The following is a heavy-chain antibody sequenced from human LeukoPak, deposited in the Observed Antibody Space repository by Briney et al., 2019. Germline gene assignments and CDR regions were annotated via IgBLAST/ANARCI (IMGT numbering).Heavy chain of an antibody. J-gene: IGHJ4*02. V-gene: IGHV3-66*01. CDR3: VKDQKAAAACFDY. CDR1: GFTVGNNY. Sequence: PGGSLRLSCAASGFTVGNNYMSWVRQAPGKALEWVSVLYSNGAPYYADSVKGRFIISRDASKNTVYLQMSSLRAEDTAVYYCVKDQKAAAACFDYWGQGTLVTVSS. D-gene: IGHD6-13*01. CDR2: LYSNGAP.